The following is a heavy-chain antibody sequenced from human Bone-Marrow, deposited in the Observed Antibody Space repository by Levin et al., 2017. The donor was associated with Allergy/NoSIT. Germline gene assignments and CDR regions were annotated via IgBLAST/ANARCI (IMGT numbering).Heavy chain of an antibody. V-gene: IGHV3-23*01. D-gene: IGHD6-6*01. Sequence: QSGGSLRLSCATSGFSFSTYAMSWVRQAPGKGLEWVSTVSGSGYTTHYADSVKGRFTISRDNSKNALSLQMDSLRAEDTAIYYCAKVEYSRSSADIDFWGQGTLVTVSS. CDR1: GFSFSTYA. CDR3: AKVEYSRSSADIDF. J-gene: IGHJ4*02. CDR2: VSGSGYTT.